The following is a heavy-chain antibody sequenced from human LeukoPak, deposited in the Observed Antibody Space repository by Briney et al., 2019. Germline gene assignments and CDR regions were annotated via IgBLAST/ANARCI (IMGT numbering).Heavy chain of an antibody. CDR3: ASHPAHYCSGGSCFYPY. CDR2: IYTTEQT. Sequence: GGSLRLSCVGSGFTVSDNYMNWVRQTPGKGLEWVSVIYTTEQTYYADSVKGRFTISRNNSKNTLYLQVNSLRAEDTAVYYCASHPAHYCSGGSCFYPYWGQGTLVTVSS. J-gene: IGHJ4*02. V-gene: IGHV3-66*02. CDR1: GFTVSDNY. D-gene: IGHD2-15*01.